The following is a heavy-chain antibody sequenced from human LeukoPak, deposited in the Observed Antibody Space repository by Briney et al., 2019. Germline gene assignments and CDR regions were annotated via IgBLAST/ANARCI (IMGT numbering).Heavy chain of an antibody. J-gene: IGHJ4*02. Sequence: PGGSLRLSCAASGFTFSDYYMSWVRQAPGKVLEWVSGINWNGGSTGYADSVKGRFTISRDNAKNSLYLQMNSLRAEDTALYYCARDLRSYYYDSSGYWDYWGQGTLVTVSS. CDR3: ARDLRSYYYDSSGYWDY. CDR1: GFTFSDYY. D-gene: IGHD3-22*01. CDR2: INWNGGST. V-gene: IGHV3-20*04.